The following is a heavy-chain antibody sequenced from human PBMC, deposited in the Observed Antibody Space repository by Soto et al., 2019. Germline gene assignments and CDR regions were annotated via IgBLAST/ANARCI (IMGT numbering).Heavy chain of an antibody. CDR3: ASAPLDRDCYVGYCYPDY. Sequence: EVQLVESGGDLVQPGGSLRLSCAASGFTFSSYWMHWVRQVPGKGLVWISRINTDGSSTRYADSVKGRFTISRDNDKNNLYLQMHGLRAEDTAVDYCASAPLDRDCYVGYCYPDYWGQGTLVPVSS. V-gene: IGHV3-74*01. J-gene: IGHJ4*02. D-gene: IGHD2-15*01. CDR1: GFTFSSYW. CDR2: INTDGSST.